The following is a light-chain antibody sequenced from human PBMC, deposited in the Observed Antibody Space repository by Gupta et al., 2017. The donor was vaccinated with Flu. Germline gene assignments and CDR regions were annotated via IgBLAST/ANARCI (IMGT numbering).Light chain of an antibody. CDR3: SSHAGRVTWV. J-gene: IGLJ1*01. V-gene: IGLV2-11*01. CDR2: DVT. CDR1: SNNVGGYDR. Sequence: QSAPTQPRSVSGSPGQSVTISCTGTSNNVGGYDRVSWYKQRPGKAPKLILYDVTERLSGVPDRFSGSKSGNTASLTISGLQADDEADYYCSSHAGRVTWVFGTGTTVTVL.